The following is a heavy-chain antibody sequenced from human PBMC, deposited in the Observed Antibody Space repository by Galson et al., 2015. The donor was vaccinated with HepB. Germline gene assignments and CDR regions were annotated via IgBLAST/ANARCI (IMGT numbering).Heavy chain of an antibody. CDR3: VKTDAADGSGSYSDAFDI. V-gene: IGHV3-64D*06. CDR1: GFTFSSYA. Sequence: ALRLSCAASGFTFSSYAMHWVRQAPGKGLEYISAISSNGGSTYYADSVKGRFTISRDNSKNTLYLQMSSLRAEDTAVYYCVKTDAADGSGSYSDAFDIWGQGTMVTVSS. D-gene: IGHD3-10*01. CDR2: ISSNGGST. J-gene: IGHJ3*02.